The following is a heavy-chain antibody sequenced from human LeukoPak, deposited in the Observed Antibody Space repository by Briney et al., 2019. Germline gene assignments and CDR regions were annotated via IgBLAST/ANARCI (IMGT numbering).Heavy chain of an antibody. CDR1: GDSVSSNSAA. CDR2: TYYRSKWYN. V-gene: IGHV6-1*01. D-gene: IGHD5-18*01. Sequence: LSXXCAISGDSVSSNSAAWNWIRQSPSRGLEWLGRTYYRSKWYNDYAVSVKSRITINPDTSKNQFSLQLNSVTPEDTAVYYCARDSETLRLWFSGWFDPWGQGTLVTVSS. CDR3: ARDSETLRLWFSGWFDP. J-gene: IGHJ5*02.